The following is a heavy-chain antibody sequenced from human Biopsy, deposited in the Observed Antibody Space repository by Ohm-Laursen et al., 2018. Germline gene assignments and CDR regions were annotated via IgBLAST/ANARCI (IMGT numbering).Heavy chain of an antibody. Sequence: SETLSLTCTVSGVSFTGHYWSWIRQPPGKGLEWIGHISCTGYTSYNASLKSRVTISVDTSRNHFSLRLSSLTAADTAVYYCARGSNDFGGLYFPRWGQGTLLTVSS. CDR3: ARGSNDFGGLYFPR. D-gene: IGHD4-23*01. CDR1: GVSFTGHY. CDR2: ISCTGYT. J-gene: IGHJ4*02. V-gene: IGHV4-59*11.